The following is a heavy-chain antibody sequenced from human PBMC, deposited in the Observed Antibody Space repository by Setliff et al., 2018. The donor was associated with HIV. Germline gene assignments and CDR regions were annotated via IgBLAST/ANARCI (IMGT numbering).Heavy chain of an antibody. CDR3: AKRDYSSSHDHYPLFDF. D-gene: IGHD3-10*01. CDR2: IREEAHGGAT. V-gene: IGHV3-15*01. J-gene: IGHJ4*02. CDR1: GFSFASVW. Sequence: GGSLRLSCAASGFSFASVWMNWVRRAPGKGLEWVARIREEAHGGATEYAAALRCTFTISRDDSKNTLYLKMNRLKTDDTAVYYCAKRDYSSSHDHYPLFDFWGQGTLVTVSS.